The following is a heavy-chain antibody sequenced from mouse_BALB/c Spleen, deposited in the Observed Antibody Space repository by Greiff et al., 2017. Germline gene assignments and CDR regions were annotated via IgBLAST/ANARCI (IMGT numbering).Heavy chain of an antibody. J-gene: IGHJ1*01. V-gene: IGHV3-6*02. CDR3: ARGPLPYWYFDV. CDR1: GYSITSGYY. CDR2: ISYDGSN. Sequence: DVQLQESGPGLVKPSQSLSLTCSVTGYSITSGYYWNWIRQFPGNKLEWMGYISYDGSNNYNPSLKNRISITRDTSKNQFFLKLNSVTTEDTATYYCARGPLPYWYFDVWGAGTTVTVSS. D-gene: IGHD2-10*01.